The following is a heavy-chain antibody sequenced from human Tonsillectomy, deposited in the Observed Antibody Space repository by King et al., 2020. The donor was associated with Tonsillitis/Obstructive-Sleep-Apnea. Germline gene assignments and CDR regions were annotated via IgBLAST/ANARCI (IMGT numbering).Heavy chain of an antibody. CDR2: IKQVGSVK. J-gene: IGHJ5*02. CDR3: ARDSKYYFGSGCYNTA. D-gene: IGHD3-10*01. Sequence: DVQLVESGGGMGQPGGSLRLSCAASGFTFSRYWMSWVRQAPGKGLECGANIKQVGSVKYYVDSVKGRFTLSRDNAKNSLYLQMNSLRAEDTAVYDCARDSKYYFGSGCYNTAWGQGTLVTVSS. V-gene: IGHV3-7*01. CDR1: GFTFSRYW.